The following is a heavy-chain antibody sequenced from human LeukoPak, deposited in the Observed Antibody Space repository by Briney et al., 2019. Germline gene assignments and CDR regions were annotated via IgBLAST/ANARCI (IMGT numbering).Heavy chain of an antibody. CDR3: AKLGGQELHNYYVAV. V-gene: IGHV3-23*01. CDR2: IIDSGEST. CDR1: GFTFSSYA. Sequence: GGSLRLSCAASGFTFSSYAMSWVRQAPGKGLEWVSGIIDSGESTYYANFAKGRFTISRYNSNNTLYLQMNSLRAEDTAVYYCAKLGGQELHNYYVAVCGKGTTVAVSS. D-gene: IGHD3-16*01. J-gene: IGHJ6*03.